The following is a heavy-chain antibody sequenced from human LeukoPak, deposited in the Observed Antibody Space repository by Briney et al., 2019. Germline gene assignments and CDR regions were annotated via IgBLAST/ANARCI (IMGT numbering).Heavy chain of an antibody. D-gene: IGHD3-10*01. J-gene: IGHJ5*02. V-gene: IGHV4-59*01. CDR1: GGSISSYY. CDR3: ARMTTPGFGANWFDP. CDR2: IYYSGST. Sequence: PSETLSLTCTVSGGSISSYYWSWIRQPPGKGLEWIGYIYYSGSTNYNPSLKSRVTISVDTSKNQFSLKLSSVTAADTAVYYCARMTTPGFGANWFDPWGQGTLVTVSS.